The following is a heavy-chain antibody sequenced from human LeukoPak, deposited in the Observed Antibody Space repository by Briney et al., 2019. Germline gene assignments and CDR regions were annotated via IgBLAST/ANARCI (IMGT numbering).Heavy chain of an antibody. V-gene: IGHV1-24*01. CDR2: FDPEDGET. CDR1: GYTLTELS. J-gene: IGHJ4*02. CDR3: ATDLFFLTGYWRYL. D-gene: IGHD3-9*01. Sequence: GASVKVSCKVSGYTLTELSMHWVRQAPGKGLEWMGGFDPEDGETIYAQKFQGRVTMTEDTSTDTAYMELSSLRSEDTAVYYCATDLFFLTGYWRYLWGQGTLVTVSS.